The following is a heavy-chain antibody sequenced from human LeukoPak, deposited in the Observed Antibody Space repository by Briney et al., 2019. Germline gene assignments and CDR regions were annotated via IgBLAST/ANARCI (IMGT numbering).Heavy chain of an antibody. CDR1: GYSISSGYY. Sequence: SETLSLTCSVSGYSISSGYYWDWIRQPPGKGLEWIASIYHSGKSYYNPSLESRVTISVDTSKNQFSLKLSSVTAADTAVYYCARQTWIQPRGRGFDYWGQGTLVTVSS. CDR3: ARQTWIQPRGRGFDY. V-gene: IGHV4-38-2*02. D-gene: IGHD5-18*01. J-gene: IGHJ4*02. CDR2: IYHSGKS.